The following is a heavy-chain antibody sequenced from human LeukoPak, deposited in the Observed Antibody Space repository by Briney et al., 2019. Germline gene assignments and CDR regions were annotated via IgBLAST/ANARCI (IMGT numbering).Heavy chain of an antibody. CDR3: ARDAPHYYGSGRVGLDV. Sequence: SETLSLTCTVSGGSISSYYWSWIRQPPGKGLEWIGYIYYSGSTNYNPSLKSRVTISVDTSRNQFSLKLNSVTAADTAVYYCARDAPHYYGSGRVGLDVWGQGTTVTVSS. CDR2: IYYSGST. D-gene: IGHD3-10*01. J-gene: IGHJ6*02. V-gene: IGHV4-59*01. CDR1: GGSISSYY.